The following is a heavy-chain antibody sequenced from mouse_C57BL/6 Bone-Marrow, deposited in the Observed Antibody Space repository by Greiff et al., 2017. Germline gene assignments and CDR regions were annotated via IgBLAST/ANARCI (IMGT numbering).Heavy chain of an antibody. CDR2: INPGSGGT. CDR1: GYAFTNYL. D-gene: IGHD1-1*01. CDR3: ARAITTVPYFDY. V-gene: IGHV1-54*01. Sequence: QVQLQQSGAELVRPGTSVKVSCKASGYAFTNYLIEWVKQRPGQGLEWIGVINPGSGGTNYNEKFKGKATLTADKSSSTAYMQLSSLTSEDSAVYFCARAITTVPYFDYWCQGTTLTVSS. J-gene: IGHJ2*01.